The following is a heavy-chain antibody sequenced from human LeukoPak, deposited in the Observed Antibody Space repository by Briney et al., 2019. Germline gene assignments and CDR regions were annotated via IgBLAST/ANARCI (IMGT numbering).Heavy chain of an antibody. CDR3: AKDQFSGSYSDPLLDY. Sequence: PGGSLRLSCAASGLTFDDYGMSWVRHAPGKGLEWVSGINWNGGSTGYADSVKGRFTISRDNAKNSLYLQMNSLTAEDTAVYYCAKDQFSGSYSDPLLDYWGQGTLVTVSS. CDR1: GLTFDDYG. V-gene: IGHV3-20*04. D-gene: IGHD1-26*01. CDR2: INWNGGST. J-gene: IGHJ4*02.